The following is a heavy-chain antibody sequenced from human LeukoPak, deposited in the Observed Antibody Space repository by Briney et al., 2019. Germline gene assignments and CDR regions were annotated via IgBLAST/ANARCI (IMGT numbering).Heavy chain of an antibody. CDR1: GFTFGSYE. CDR2: IASGGGANR. Sequence: PGGSLRLSCAASGFTFGSYEMNWVRQAPGKGLEWVSYIASGGGANRFYSESVKGRFTISRDNAKNSLYLHMNSLRAEDTGVYYCARIGTTTRGPAGLDVWGQGTTVTVSS. D-gene: IGHD2/OR15-2a*01. CDR3: ARIGTTTRGPAGLDV. J-gene: IGHJ6*02. V-gene: IGHV3-48*03.